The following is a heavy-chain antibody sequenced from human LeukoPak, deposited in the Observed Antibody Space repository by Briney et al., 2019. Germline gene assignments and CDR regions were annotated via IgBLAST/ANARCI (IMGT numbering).Heavy chain of an antibody. Sequence: SVKVSCKASGFTFTSSAMQWVRQARGQRLEWIGWSVVGSGNTNYAQKFQERVTITRDMSTSTAYMELSSLRSEDTAVYYCAADSVYDFWSGYSPRYGMDVWGQGTTVTVSS. CDR3: AADSVYDFWSGYSPRYGMDV. CDR1: GFTFTSSA. CDR2: SVVGSGNT. J-gene: IGHJ6*02. D-gene: IGHD3-3*01. V-gene: IGHV1-58*02.